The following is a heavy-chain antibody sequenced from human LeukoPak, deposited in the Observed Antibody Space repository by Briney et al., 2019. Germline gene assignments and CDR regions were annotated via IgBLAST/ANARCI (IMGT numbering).Heavy chain of an antibody. CDR1: GFTFSSYW. CDR2: IKQDGSEK. J-gene: IGHJ4*02. CDR3: ARGLTVDF. D-gene: IGHD4/OR15-4a*01. Sequence: GGSLRLSCAVSGFTFSSYWMSWVRQAPGKGLEWVANIKQDGSEKYYVDSVKGRFTITRDNAKNSLYLQMNSLRADDTAVFYCARGLTVDFWGQGTLVTVSP. V-gene: IGHV3-7*04.